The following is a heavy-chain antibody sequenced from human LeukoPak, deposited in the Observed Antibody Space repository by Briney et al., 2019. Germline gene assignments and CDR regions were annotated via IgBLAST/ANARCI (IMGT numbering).Heavy chain of an antibody. CDR3: ARGDTAMANDY. V-gene: IGHV4-59*01. CDR2: IYYSGST. D-gene: IGHD5-18*01. CDR1: GDSISSYY. Sequence: SETLSLTCTVSGDSISSYYWSWLRQPSGKGLEWRGYIYYSGSTNYNPSLKSRVTISLDTSKNQFSLELSSVTAADTAVYYCARGDTAMANDYWGQGTLVTVSS. J-gene: IGHJ4*02.